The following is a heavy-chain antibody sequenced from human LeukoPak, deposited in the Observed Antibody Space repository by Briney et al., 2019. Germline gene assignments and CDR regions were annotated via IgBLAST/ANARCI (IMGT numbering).Heavy chain of an antibody. D-gene: IGHD2-2*01. CDR3: AKGATGYCSSTSCIGTLDY. CDR1: GFTFDDYA. Sequence: GGSLRLSCKVSGFTFDDYAMHWVRHTPGKGLEWVSGITWNRDNIGYGDSVKGRFTISRDNVKNVLYLQMNSLRAEDTAVYYCAKGATGYCSSTSCIGTLDYWGQGTLVTVSS. CDR2: ITWNRDNI. J-gene: IGHJ4*02. V-gene: IGHV3-9*01.